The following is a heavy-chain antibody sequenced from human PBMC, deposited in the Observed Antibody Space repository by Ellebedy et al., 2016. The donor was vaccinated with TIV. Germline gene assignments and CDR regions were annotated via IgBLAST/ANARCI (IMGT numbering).Heavy chain of an antibody. D-gene: IGHD2-15*01. CDR2: IKEDGSRT. V-gene: IGHV3-7*01. CDR3: ATGARSEGGY. J-gene: IGHJ4*02. Sequence: PGGSLRLSCAASGFTFSINWLNWVRQAPGKGLEWVANIKEDGSRTSYVDAGRGRFTISRDNAKNSLYLQMNSLRAEDTAVYYCATGARSEGGYWGQGTLVTVSS. CDR1: GFTFSINW.